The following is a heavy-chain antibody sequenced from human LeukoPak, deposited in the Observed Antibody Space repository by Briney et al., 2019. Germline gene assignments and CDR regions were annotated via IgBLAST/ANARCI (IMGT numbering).Heavy chain of an antibody. CDR1: GFTFGDYA. Sequence: GGSLRLSCTGSGFTFGDYAMNWVRQAPGKGLEWVGFIRSRNYGGTTEYAASVKGRFTISRDDSKSIAYLQMNSLKTEDTAVYYCTRVIVATKDYWGQGTLVTVSS. J-gene: IGHJ4*02. CDR3: TRVIVATKDY. V-gene: IGHV3-49*04. D-gene: IGHD5-12*01. CDR2: IRSRNYGGTT.